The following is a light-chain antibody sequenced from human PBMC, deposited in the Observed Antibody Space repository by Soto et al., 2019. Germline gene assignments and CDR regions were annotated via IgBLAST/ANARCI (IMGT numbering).Light chain of an antibody. CDR3: GTWDSSLSADV. J-gene: IGLJ1*01. V-gene: IGLV1-51*01. CDR1: SSNIGNNY. CDR2: DNN. Sequence: QSVLTQPPSVSAAPGQKVIISCSGSSSNIGNNYVSWYQQLPGTAPKLLIYDNNKRPSGIPDRFSGSKSGTSATLGITGLQTGDEADYYCGTWDSSLSADVFGTGTKLTVL.